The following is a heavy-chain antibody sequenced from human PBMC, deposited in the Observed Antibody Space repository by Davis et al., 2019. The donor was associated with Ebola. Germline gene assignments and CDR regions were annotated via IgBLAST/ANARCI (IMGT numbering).Heavy chain of an antibody. Sequence: AASVKVSCKASGYMFTNYGISWVRQAPGQGLEWMGWISGYNGNTNYAQKLQGRVTMTTDTSTSTAYMELRSLRSDDTAVYYCARDLAVAPPDYWGQGTLVTVSS. V-gene: IGHV1-18*04. CDR3: ARDLAVAPPDY. CDR2: ISGYNGNT. D-gene: IGHD6-19*01. J-gene: IGHJ4*02. CDR1: GYMFTNYG.